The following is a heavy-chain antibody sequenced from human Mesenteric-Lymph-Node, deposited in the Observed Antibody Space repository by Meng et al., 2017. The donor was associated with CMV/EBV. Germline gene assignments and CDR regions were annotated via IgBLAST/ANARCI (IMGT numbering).Heavy chain of an antibody. J-gene: IGHJ5*02. CDR2: IYYSGSV. Sequence: SIGGGGCRWSWNRQHPGKGLEWIGYIYYSGSVYYNPSLKSRVIISVDTSKNQFSLKLSSVTAADTAVYYCARGRVVGRWTQHNWFDPWGQGTLVTVSS. CDR1: SIGGGGCR. CDR3: ARGRVVGRWTQHNWFDP. V-gene: IGHV4-31*02. D-gene: IGHD2-15*01.